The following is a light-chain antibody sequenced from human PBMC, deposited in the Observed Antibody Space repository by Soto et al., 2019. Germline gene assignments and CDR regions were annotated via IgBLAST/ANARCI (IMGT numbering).Light chain of an antibody. J-gene: IGKJ1*01. CDR2: DAS. Sequence: DIQMTQSASTLSASVGGRVTITWRASESIRTWLAWYQHKPGKAPKFXIYDASTLESGVPSRFSGSGSGTEFTLTISSLQPDDFATYYCQQYNNYPRTFGQGTKVDI. V-gene: IGKV1-5*01. CDR1: ESIRTW. CDR3: QQYNNYPRT.